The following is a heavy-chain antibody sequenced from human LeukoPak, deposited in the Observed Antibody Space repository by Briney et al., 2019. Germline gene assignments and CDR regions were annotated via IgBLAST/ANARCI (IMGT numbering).Heavy chain of an antibody. D-gene: IGHD3-10*01. Sequence: PGGSLRLSCSVSGFTFRDFAMHWVRQAPGKGLEYVSSISSSGVATYYADSVKGRFTISRDNYKNTLYLQMSSLRAEDTAVDYCVKDRGVEYWGQATLVTVSS. J-gene: IGHJ4*02. CDR3: VKDRGVEY. V-gene: IGHV3-64D*09. CDR1: GFTFRDFA. CDR2: ISSSGVAT.